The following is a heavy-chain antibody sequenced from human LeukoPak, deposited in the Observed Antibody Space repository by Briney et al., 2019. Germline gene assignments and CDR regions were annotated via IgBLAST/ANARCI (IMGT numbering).Heavy chain of an antibody. CDR1: GFSFSNYA. CDR3: AKWGDYDVLTGYYDSDY. CDR2: ISGRDDST. J-gene: IGHJ4*02. Sequence: GASLRLSCAASGFSFSNYAMSWVRQVPGKGLEWVSAISGRDDSTYYADSVKGRFTISRDTSKNTLYLQMNSLRAEDTAVYYCAKWGDYDVLTGYYDSDYWGQGTLVTVPS. D-gene: IGHD3-9*01. V-gene: IGHV3-23*01.